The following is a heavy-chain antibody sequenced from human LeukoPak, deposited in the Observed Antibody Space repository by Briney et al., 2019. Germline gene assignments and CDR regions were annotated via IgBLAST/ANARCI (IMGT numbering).Heavy chain of an antibody. CDR1: GDSISPYY. V-gene: IGHV4-34*01. CDR2: INHRGST. Sequence: SETLSLTCTVSGDSISPYYWSWIRQPPGKGLEWIGEINHRGSTHYNPSLKSRVTISVDTSKKQFSLKLSSVTAADTAVYYCATYSTGFDIWGQGTVVTVSS. CDR3: ATYSTGFDI. J-gene: IGHJ3*02. D-gene: IGHD6-19*01.